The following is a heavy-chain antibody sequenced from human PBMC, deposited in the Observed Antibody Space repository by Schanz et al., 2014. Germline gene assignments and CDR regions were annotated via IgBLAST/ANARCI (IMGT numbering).Heavy chain of an antibody. CDR1: GFTFITYT. CDR3: AKDQGSYGSGSYSYFDY. D-gene: IGHD3-10*01. CDR2: IGGSGDST. V-gene: IGHV3-23*04. Sequence: EVQLVESGGGVVQPGGSLRLSCATSGFTFITYTMNWVRQTPGKGLEWVSGIGGSGDSTHYADSVKGRFIISRDNSKNTLYLQMNSLRAEDTAVYYCAKDQGSYGSGSYSYFDYWGQGTLATVSS. J-gene: IGHJ4*02.